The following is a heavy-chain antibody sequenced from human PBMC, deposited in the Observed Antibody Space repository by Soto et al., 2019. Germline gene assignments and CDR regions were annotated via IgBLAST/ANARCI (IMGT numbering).Heavy chain of an antibody. V-gene: IGHV3-23*01. J-gene: IGHJ4*02. CDR2: ISGSGGST. CDR3: ARDVGGGDYGVVEPSGFDY. CDR1: GFTFSSYA. Sequence: EVQLLESGGGLVQPGGSLRLSCAASGFTFSSYAMSWVRQAPGKGLEWVSAISGSGGSTYYADSVKGRFTISRDNSKNTLFVQRTRLRAEDTAVDYCARDVGGGDYGVVEPSGFDYWGQGTLVTVSS. D-gene: IGHD4-17*01.